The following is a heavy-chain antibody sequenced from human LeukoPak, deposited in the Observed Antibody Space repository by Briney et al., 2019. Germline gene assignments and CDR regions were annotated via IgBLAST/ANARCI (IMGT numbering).Heavy chain of an antibody. CDR1: GYTFTSYD. V-gene: IGHV1-8*01. J-gene: IGHJ6*02. CDR2: MNPDSGNT. Sequence: GASVKVSCKASGYTFTSYDINWVRQATGQGLEWMGWMNPDSGNTGYAQKFQGRVTMTRNTSISTAYMELSSLRSEDTAVYYCARGKYYYYYYGMDVWGQGTTVTVSS. CDR3: ARGKYYYYYYGMDV.